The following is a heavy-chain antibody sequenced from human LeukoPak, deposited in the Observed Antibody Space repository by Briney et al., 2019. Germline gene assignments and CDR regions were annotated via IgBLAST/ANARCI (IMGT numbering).Heavy chain of an antibody. CDR2: ITGIGYTT. V-gene: IGHV3-23*01. J-gene: IGHJ4*02. CDR1: GFILWNYA. CDR3: AKWGDYDILTGYYVCDF. D-gene: IGHD3-9*01. Sequence: GASLRRSCAASGFILWNYALSWVRQAPGEGLEWVSAITGIGYTTYYADCGKGPFTISRHTYKNALYVEMNTLRAEDTAVYYCAKWGDYDILTGYYVCDFWGQGTLVTVSS.